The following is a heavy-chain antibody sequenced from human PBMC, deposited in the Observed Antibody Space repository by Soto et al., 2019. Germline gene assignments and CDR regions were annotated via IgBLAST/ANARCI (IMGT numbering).Heavy chain of an antibody. Sequence: QVHLVQSGAEVKTPGASVKVSCKASGHTFPTFGITWVRQAPGQGLEWMGWSSGDSDNTKYAQEFQGRVTMTTDTATNTAYMELRSLRSDDPAAYYCARPNSSGYSCYTVDYWGQGTLVTVSS. V-gene: IGHV1-18*01. CDR3: ARPNSSGYSCYTVDY. D-gene: IGHD2-15*01. J-gene: IGHJ4*02. CDR1: GHTFPTFG. CDR2: SSGDSDNT.